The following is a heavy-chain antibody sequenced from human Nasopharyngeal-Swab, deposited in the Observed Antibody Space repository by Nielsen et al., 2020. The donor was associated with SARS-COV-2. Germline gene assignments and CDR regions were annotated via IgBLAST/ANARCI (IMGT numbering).Heavy chain of an antibody. J-gene: IGHJ1*01. V-gene: IGHV3-11*04. D-gene: IGHD5-24*01. CDR3: ARGVETIHH. Sequence: AESLSLSCAVSGFSLSEYYMSWIRQAPGKGLEWISDISSSGSITHYADSMKGRFTISRDNAKKSLYLQMNSLRAEDTAVYYCARGVETIHHWGQGSLVTVSS. CDR2: ISSSGSIT. CDR1: GFSLSEYY.